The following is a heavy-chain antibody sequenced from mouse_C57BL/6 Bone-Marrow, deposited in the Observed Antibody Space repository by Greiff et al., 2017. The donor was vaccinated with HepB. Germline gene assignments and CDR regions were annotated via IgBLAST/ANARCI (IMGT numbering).Heavy chain of an antibody. CDR1: GFSLTSYG. V-gene: IGHV2-2*01. CDR2: IWSGGST. CDR3: ARKGYYGEKDYAMDY. D-gene: IGHD1-1*01. J-gene: IGHJ4*01. Sequence: QVQLKESGPGLVQPSQSLSITCTVSGFSLTSYGVHWVRQSPGKGLEWLGVIWSGGSTDYNAAFISRLSIGKDNSKSQVFFKMNSLQADDTAIYYCARKGYYGEKDYAMDYWGQGTSVTVSS.